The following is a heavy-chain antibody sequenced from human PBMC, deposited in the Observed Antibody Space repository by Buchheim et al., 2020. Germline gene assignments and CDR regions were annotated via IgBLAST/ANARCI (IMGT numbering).Heavy chain of an antibody. CDR2: INHSGST. J-gene: IGHJ3*02. Sequence: QVQLQQWGAGLLKPSETLSLTCAVYGGSFSGYYWSWIRQPPGKGLEWIGEINHSGSTNYNPSLRSRVTISVDTSKNQFSLKLSSVTAADTAVYYCASTSSYGDYAFDIWGQGT. V-gene: IGHV4-34*01. CDR3: ASTSSYGDYAFDI. CDR1: GGSFSGYY. D-gene: IGHD4-17*01.